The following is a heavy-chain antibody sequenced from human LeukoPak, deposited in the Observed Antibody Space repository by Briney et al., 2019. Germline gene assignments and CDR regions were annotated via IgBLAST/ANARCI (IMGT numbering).Heavy chain of an antibody. J-gene: IGHJ6*02. CDR1: GFTFSSYA. D-gene: IGHD3-10*01. Sequence: GGSLRLSCAASGFTFSSYAMSWVRQAPGKGLEWVSAISGSGGSTYYADSVKGRFTISRDNSKNTLYLQMNSLRAEDTAVYYCAKVGTYYYGSGSYYHTRYYYYGMDVWGQGTTVTVSS. CDR3: AKVGTYYYGSGSYYHTRYYYYGMDV. CDR2: ISGSGGST. V-gene: IGHV3-23*01.